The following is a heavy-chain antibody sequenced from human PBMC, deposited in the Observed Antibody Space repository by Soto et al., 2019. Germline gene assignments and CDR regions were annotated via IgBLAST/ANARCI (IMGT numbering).Heavy chain of an antibody. J-gene: IGHJ5*02. Sequence: SETLSLTCTVSGGSISSYYWSWIRQPPGKGLEWIGYIYYSGSTNYNPSLKSRVTISVDTSKNQFSLKLSSVTAADTAVYYCAREGYDILTGHHSWDHRFDPCGPGTLVTVPS. CDR2: IYYSGST. V-gene: IGHV4-59*01. CDR3: AREGYDILTGHHSWDHRFDP. CDR1: GGSISSYY. D-gene: IGHD3-9*01.